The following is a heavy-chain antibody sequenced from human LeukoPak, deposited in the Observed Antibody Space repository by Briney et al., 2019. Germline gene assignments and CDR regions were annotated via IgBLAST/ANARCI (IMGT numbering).Heavy chain of an antibody. CDR1: GGSISSTIYY. Sequence: SETLSLTCTVSGGSISSTIYYWGWIRQPPGKGLEWIGSIYYRGSTYYNPSLKSRVTISVDTSKNQFSLKLSSVTAADTAVYYCARHPYQLLWLSWFDPWGQGTLVTVSS. V-gene: IGHV4-39*01. D-gene: IGHD2-2*01. CDR3: ARHPYQLLWLSWFDP. J-gene: IGHJ5*02. CDR2: IYYRGST.